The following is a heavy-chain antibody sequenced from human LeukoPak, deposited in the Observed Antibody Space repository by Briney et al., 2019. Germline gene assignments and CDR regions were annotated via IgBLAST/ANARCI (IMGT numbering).Heavy chain of an antibody. D-gene: IGHD3-16*01. J-gene: IGHJ5*02. CDR3: ARDGGSLFDP. CDR1: GGSSSGYY. V-gene: IGHV4-34*01. Sequence: SETLSLTCAVYGGSSSGYYWSWIRQPPGKGLEWIGEINHSGSTYYNPSLKSRVTISVDTSKNQFSLKLSSVTAADTAVYYCARDGGSLFDPWGQGTLVTVSS. CDR2: INHSGST.